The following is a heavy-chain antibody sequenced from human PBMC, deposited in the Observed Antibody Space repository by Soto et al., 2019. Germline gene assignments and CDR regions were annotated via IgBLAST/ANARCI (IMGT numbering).Heavy chain of an antibody. J-gene: IGHJ6*02. CDR3: ARDLADCSSTSCSYYYYYGMDV. V-gene: IGHV1-69*06. CDR1: GGTFSSYA. D-gene: IGHD2-2*01. Sequence: SVKVSCKASGGTFSSYAISWVRQAPGPGLEWMGGIIPIFGPANYAQKFQGRVTITADKSTSTAYMELSSLRSEDTAVYYCARDLADCSSTSCSYYYYYGMDVWGQGTTVTVSS. CDR2: IIPIFGPA.